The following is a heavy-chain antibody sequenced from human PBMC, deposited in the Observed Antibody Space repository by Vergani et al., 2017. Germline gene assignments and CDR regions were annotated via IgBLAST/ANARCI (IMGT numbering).Heavy chain of an antibody. V-gene: IGHV4-61*02. J-gene: IGHJ5*02. D-gene: IGHD1-26*01. Sequence: QVQLQESGPGLVKPSQTLSLTCTVSGASINNDFYYWHWIRQPAGKGLEWIGRIYVSGITDYNSSLQSRVSMSVDTSKNQFSLKLSSVTAADTAVYYCARVMVGATTVWFDPWGQGTLVTVSS. CDR1: GASINNDFYY. CDR3: ARVMVGATTVWFDP. CDR2: IYVSGIT.